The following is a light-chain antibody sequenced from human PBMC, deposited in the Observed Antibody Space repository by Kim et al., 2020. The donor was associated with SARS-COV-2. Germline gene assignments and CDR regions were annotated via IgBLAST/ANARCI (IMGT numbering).Light chain of an antibody. V-gene: IGKV3-20*01. J-gene: IGKJ1*01. CDR3: QQYADSPRT. CDR1: RRVPSVY. CDR2: HVS. Sequence: SPGERATLSCRASRRVPSVYLAWYQQKPGQAPRLLIYHVSNRATGIPDRFSGSGSGTDFTLTISRLEPEDFAVYYCQQYADSPRTFGQGTKVDIK.